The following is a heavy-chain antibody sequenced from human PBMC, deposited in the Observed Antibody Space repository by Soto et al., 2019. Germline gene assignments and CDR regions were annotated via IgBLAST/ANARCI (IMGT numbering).Heavy chain of an antibody. J-gene: IGHJ4*02. CDR1: GYTFSSYG. CDR2: ISGYNGNA. CDR3: AREGWLGELLY. Sequence: VQLVQSGNVVQKPGSSVKVSCKTSGYTFSSYGIIWVRQAPGQGLEWMGWISGYNGNADYVQRFRGRFNMTTDTSSTTVFMELRDLRSDDTALYFCAREGWLGELLYWGQGSLVTVS. D-gene: IGHD3-10*01. V-gene: IGHV1-18*01.